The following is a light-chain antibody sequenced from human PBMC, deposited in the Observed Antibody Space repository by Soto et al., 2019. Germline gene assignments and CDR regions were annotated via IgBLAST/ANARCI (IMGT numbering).Light chain of an antibody. CDR3: SSYTSSQALH. J-gene: IGLJ1*01. V-gene: IGLV2-14*01. CDR2: DVS. Sequence: QSALTQPASVSGSPGQSIAISCTGTSSDVGGYNYVSWYQQEPGKAPKLMIFDVSDRPSGVSDRFSGSKSGNTASLTISGLRSEVEGDYYCSSYTSSQALHFGPGTKVNV. CDR1: SSDVGGYNY.